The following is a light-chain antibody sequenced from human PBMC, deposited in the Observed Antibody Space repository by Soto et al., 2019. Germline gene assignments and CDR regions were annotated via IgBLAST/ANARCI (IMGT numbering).Light chain of an antibody. Sequence: QSVLTQPASVSGSPGQSITISCTGTSGDIGSYTYVSWYQQYPGKAPKLLISEVTNRPSGVSNRFSGSKSGNTASLTISGLQAEAEAHYYCSSYTTNSPPVVFGGGTKLTVL. CDR1: SGDIGSYTY. CDR2: EVT. V-gene: IGLV2-14*01. CDR3: SSYTTNSPPVV. J-gene: IGLJ2*01.